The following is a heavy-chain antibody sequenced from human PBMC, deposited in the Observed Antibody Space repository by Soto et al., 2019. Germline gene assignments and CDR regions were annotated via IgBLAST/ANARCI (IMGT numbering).Heavy chain of an antibody. J-gene: IGHJ4*02. CDR2: ISWNSGNI. CDR3: VRSKGGYSYGTPFDY. D-gene: IGHD5-18*01. V-gene: IGHV3-9*01. Sequence: EVQLEESGGALVQPGRSLRLSCAASGFTFDDYAMYWVRQVLGKGLEWVSSISWNSGNIGYADSVKGRFTTSRDNAENSLYLQMSSLRPEDTALYYCVRSKGGYSYGTPFDYWGQGTLVTVSS. CDR1: GFTFDDYA.